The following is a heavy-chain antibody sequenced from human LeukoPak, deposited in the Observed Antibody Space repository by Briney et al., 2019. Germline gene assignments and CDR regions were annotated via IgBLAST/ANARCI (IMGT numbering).Heavy chain of an antibody. CDR1: GFTFSSYG. V-gene: IGHV3-23*01. D-gene: IGHD3-22*01. Sequence: GGSLRLSCAASGFTFSSYGMSWVRQAPGKGLEWVSAISGSGGSTYHADSVKGRFTISRDNSKNTLYLQMNSLRAEDTAVYYCAKVYDSSGYYYVNPPHYYYYMDVWGKGTTVTISS. CDR3: AKVYDSSGYYYVNPPHYYYYMDV. CDR2: ISGSGGST. J-gene: IGHJ6*03.